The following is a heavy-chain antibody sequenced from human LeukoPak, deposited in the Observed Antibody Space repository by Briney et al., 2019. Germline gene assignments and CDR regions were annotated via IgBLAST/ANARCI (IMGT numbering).Heavy chain of an antibody. Sequence: GRSLRLSCAASGFTLSSYSMNWVRQAPGKGLEWVSSISSSSSYIYYADSVKGRFTISRDNAKNSLYLQMNSLRAEDTAVYYCARLNGQAKYYYYYMDVWGKGTTVTVSS. CDR2: ISSSSSYI. V-gene: IGHV3-21*01. D-gene: IGHD4/OR15-4a*01. J-gene: IGHJ6*03. CDR1: GFTLSSYS. CDR3: ARLNGQAKYYYYYMDV.